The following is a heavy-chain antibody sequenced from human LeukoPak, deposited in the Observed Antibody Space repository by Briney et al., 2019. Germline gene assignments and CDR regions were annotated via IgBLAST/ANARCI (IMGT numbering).Heavy chain of an antibody. V-gene: IGHV3-33*08. CDR2: IWYDGSNK. CDR3: ARPSGYYYGGAFDI. Sequence: PGGSLRLSCAASGFAFNTYWMHWVRQAPGKGLEWVAVIWYDGSNKYYADSVKGRFTISRDNSKNTLYLQMNSLRAEDTAVYYCARPSGYYYGGAFDIWGQGTMVTVSS. D-gene: IGHD3-22*01. J-gene: IGHJ3*02. CDR1: GFAFNTYW.